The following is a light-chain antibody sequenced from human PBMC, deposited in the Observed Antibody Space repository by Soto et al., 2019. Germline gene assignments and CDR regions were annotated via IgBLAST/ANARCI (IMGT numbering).Light chain of an antibody. V-gene: IGKV2-28*01. CDR2: LGS. Sequence: DIVMTQSPLSLPVTPGEPASISCRSSQSLLYSNGYNYLDWYLQKPGQSPQLLIYLGSNRASGVPDRFSGRVSGPDFTLKISRVEADDLGVYYCMQSLQVPHPFGHGTTLEIK. CDR1: QSLLYSNGYNY. CDR3: MQSLQVPHP. J-gene: IGKJ2*01.